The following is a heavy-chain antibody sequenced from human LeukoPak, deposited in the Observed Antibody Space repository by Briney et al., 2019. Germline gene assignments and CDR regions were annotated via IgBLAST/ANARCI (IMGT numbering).Heavy chain of an antibody. J-gene: IGHJ4*02. V-gene: IGHV1-46*01. D-gene: IGHD1-1*01. CDR2: INPSGGST. CDR1: GYTFTGYY. Sequence: ASVKVSCKASGYTFTGYYMHWVRQAPGQGLEWMGIINPSGGSTSYAQKLQGRVTMTTDTSTSTAYMELRSLRSDDTAVYYCARVSGTDHFDYWGQGTLVTVSS. CDR3: ARVSGTDHFDY.